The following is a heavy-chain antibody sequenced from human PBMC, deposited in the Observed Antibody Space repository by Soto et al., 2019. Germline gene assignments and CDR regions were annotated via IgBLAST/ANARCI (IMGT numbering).Heavy chain of an antibody. CDR3: AKGSCRKMVRGVIIGVNIDY. CDR1: GFMFSTYA. J-gene: IGHJ4*02. V-gene: IGHV3-30*18. CDR2: ISYDGRNT. D-gene: IGHD3-10*01. Sequence: VQMVESGGGVVQPGRSLRLFCAASGFMFSTYAMHWVRQAPGKGLEWVAIISYDGRNTYYADSVKDRFTISRDNSKNTLYLQMRSLRADDTAVYYCAKGSCRKMVRGVIIGVNIDYWGQGTLVTVSS.